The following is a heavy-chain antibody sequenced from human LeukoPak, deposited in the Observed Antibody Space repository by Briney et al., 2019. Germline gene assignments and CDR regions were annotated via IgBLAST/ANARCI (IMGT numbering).Heavy chain of an antibody. V-gene: IGHV3-30-3*01. J-gene: IGHJ4*02. CDR2: ISYDGSNK. D-gene: IGHD3-10*01. Sequence: PGGSLRLSCAASGFTFSSYAMHWVRQAPGKGLEWVAVISYDGSNKHYADSVKGRFTISRDNSKNTLYLQMNSLRAEDTAVYYCARAMVRGVIVFFDYWGQGTLVTVSS. CDR3: ARAMVRGVIVFFDY. CDR1: GFTFSSYA.